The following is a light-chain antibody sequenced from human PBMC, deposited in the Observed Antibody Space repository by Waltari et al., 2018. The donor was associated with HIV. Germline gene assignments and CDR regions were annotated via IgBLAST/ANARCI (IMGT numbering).Light chain of an antibody. CDR2: DFS. Sequence: QSALTQPRSVSGSPGQSVTISCTGTSSYVGGYNYVSWYQQHPGKAPKLMIYDFSKRPSGVPDRFSGSKSCNTASLTISGLQAEDEADYYCCSYAGSYTLVFGGGTKLTVL. CDR1: SSYVGGYNY. CDR3: CSYAGSYTLV. J-gene: IGLJ2*01. V-gene: IGLV2-11*01.